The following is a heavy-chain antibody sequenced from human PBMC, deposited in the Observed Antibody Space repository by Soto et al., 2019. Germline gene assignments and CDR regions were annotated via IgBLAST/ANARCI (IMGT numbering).Heavy chain of an antibody. J-gene: IGHJ3*02. Sequence: PSQTLSLTCAIYGDSVSSYDAAWNWVRQSPSRGLEWLGRTYYRSKWFHNFALSVQTRISINPDTSNNHFSLYLHSVTPEDTAVYFCAREGTSFYDRGKNAFDTWARGATVPVS. CDR1: GDSVSSYDAA. D-gene: IGHD1-7*01. CDR2: TYYRSKWFH. V-gene: IGHV6-1*01. CDR3: AREGTSFYDRGKNAFDT.